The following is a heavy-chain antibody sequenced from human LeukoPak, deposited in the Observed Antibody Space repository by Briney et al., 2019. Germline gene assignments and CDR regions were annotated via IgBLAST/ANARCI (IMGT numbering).Heavy chain of an antibody. CDR1: GFTFSSYG. J-gene: IGHJ6*03. CDR3: AKGLSGSNYGYVATRYYYYMDV. V-gene: IGHV3-30*18. CDR2: ISYDGSNK. D-gene: IGHD3-10*01. Sequence: GGSLRLSCAASGFTFSSYGMHWVRQAPGKGLEWVAVISYDGSNKYYADSVKGRFTISRDNSKNTLYLQMNSLRAEDTAVYYCAKGLSGSNYGYVATRYYYYMDVWGKGTTVTVSS.